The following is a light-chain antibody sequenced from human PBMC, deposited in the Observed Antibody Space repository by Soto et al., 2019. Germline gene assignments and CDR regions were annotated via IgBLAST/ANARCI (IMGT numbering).Light chain of an antibody. CDR1: ALPKQY. J-gene: IGLJ2*01. CDR3: QSADSSGAYVV. CDR2: EYI. V-gene: IGLV3-25*03. Sequence: SYELTQPPSVSVSPGQTARITCSGDALPKQYTFWYQQKPGQAPVLMIYEYILRPSGIPERFSGSSSGTTVTLTISGVQAEDESDSYCQSADSSGAYVVFGGGTKLTVL.